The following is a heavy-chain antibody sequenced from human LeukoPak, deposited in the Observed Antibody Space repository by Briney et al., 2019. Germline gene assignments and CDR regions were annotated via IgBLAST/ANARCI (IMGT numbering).Heavy chain of an antibody. V-gene: IGHV3-48*02. CDR3: AGMGSWATRAYDY. J-gene: IGHJ4*02. CDR1: GFSFSNFD. Sequence: GGSLRLSCAASGFSFSNFDMSWVRQAPGKGLEWVSFINSGSRTIYYADSVKGRFTISRDNAKNSLYLQMNSLREEDTAVYYCAGMGSWATRAYDYWGQGTLVTVSS. D-gene: IGHD3-16*01. CDR2: INSGSRTI.